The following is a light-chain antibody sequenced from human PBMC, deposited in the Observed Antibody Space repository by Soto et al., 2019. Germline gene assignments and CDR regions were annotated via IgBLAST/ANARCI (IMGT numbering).Light chain of an antibody. CDR3: QQYINWPPLT. V-gene: IGKV3-15*01. J-gene: IGKJ4*01. CDR2: GAS. CDR1: QSVNSH. Sequence: EIVMTQSPATLSVSPGGGATLSCRASQSVNSHLAWYQQKPGQAPRLLIYGASTRATGVPARFSGSGSGTEFTLTISSLQSEDFAVYYCQQYINWPPLTFGGGTKVDIK.